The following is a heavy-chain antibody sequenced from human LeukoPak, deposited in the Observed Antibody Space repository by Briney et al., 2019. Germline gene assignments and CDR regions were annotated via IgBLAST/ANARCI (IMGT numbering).Heavy chain of an antibody. V-gene: IGHV1-2*06. CDR2: INPNSGGT. J-gene: IGHJ5*02. CDR1: GYTLTELS. CDR3: ARVSGRYCSGGSCYRWFDP. D-gene: IGHD2-15*01. Sequence: GASVKVSCKVSGYTLTELSMHWVRQAPGQGLEWMGRINPNSGGTNYAQKFQGRVTMTRDTSISTAYMELSRLRSDDTAVYYCARVSGRYCSGGSCYRWFDPWGQGTLVTVSS.